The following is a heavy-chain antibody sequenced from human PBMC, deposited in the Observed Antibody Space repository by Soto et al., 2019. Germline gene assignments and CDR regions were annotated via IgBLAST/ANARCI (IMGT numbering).Heavy chain of an antibody. Sequence: QVLLVQSGAEIKKPGASVQVSCKASGYSFTSYGINWVRQAPGQGLEWMGWISAKHGNTHYAQKLQGRVTMTTDTSTSTAYMELRSLTSDDTAVYYCTTDMLKQPLVGFQDKWFDPWGQGTLVTVSS. V-gene: IGHV1-18*01. D-gene: IGHD3-10*02. CDR2: ISAKHGNT. J-gene: IGHJ5*01. CDR1: GYSFTSYG. CDR3: TTDMLKQPLVGFQDKWFDP.